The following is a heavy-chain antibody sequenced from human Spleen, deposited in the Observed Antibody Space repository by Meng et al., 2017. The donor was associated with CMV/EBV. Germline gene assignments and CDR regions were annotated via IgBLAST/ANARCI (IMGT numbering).Heavy chain of an antibody. V-gene: IGHV4-59*01. J-gene: IGHJ4*02. Sequence: SETLSLTCTVSGGSITSYYWSWIRQPPGKGLEWIAYIYYSGNTNYNPSLRGRVTISVDTSRNQFSLKLTSVTAADTAVYYCARMGYTSSWYADWGQGTLVTVSS. CDR2: IYYSGNT. CDR1: GGSITSYY. D-gene: IGHD6-13*01. CDR3: ARMGYTSSWYAD.